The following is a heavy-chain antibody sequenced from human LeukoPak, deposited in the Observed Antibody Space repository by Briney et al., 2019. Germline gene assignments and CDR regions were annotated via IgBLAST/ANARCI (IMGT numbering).Heavy chain of an antibody. J-gene: IGHJ6*02. Sequence: SETLSLTCAVYGGSFSRYSWSWVRQPPGKGLEWIGESNHRGSSRYSPSLKSRVTMSLDTSKNQFSLRLSSVTAADSAVYYCASYHYDSSGYHYYYYYGMDVWGQGTTVNVSS. V-gene: IGHV4-34*01. CDR2: SNHRGSS. CDR1: GGSFSRYS. CDR3: ASYHYDSSGYHYYYYYGMDV. D-gene: IGHD3-22*01.